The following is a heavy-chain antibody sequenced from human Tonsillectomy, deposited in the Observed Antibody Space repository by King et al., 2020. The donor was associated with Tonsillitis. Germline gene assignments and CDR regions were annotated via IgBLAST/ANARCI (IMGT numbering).Heavy chain of an antibody. J-gene: IGHJ4*02. CDR3: ARHPFCSSTSCYYSDY. CDR1: GYSFTSYW. D-gene: IGHD2-2*01. CDR2: IDPSDSYT. Sequence: QLVQSGAEVKKPGESLRISCKGSGYSFTSYWISWVRQMPGKGLEWMGRIDPSDSYTECRPSFQGHVTISVDKSISTAYLQWSSLKASDTAMYYCARHPFCSSTSCYYSDYWGQGTLVTVSS. V-gene: IGHV5-10-1*03.